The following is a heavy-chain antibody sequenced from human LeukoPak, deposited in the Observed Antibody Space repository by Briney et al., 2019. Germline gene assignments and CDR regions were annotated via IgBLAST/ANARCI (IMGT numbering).Heavy chain of an antibody. D-gene: IGHD6-13*01. Sequence: PSQTLSLTCTVSGGSISSASYYWSWIRQPAGKGLEWIGRIYTSGSTNYNPSFKSQVTISVDTSKNQFSLKLSSVTAADTAVYYCAMRERLAAAFDYWGQGTLVTVSS. CDR2: IYTSGST. CDR3: AMRERLAAAFDY. J-gene: IGHJ4*02. V-gene: IGHV4-61*02. CDR1: GGSISSASYY.